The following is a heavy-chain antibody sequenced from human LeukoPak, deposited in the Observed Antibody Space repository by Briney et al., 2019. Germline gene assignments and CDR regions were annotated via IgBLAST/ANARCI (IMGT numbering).Heavy chain of an antibody. CDR2: ISAYNGNT. V-gene: IGHV1-18*01. D-gene: IGHD3-22*01. Sequence: ASVKVSCKASGYTFTSYGISWVRQAPGQGLEWMGWISAYNGNTNYAQKLQGRVTMTTDTSTSTAYMELRSLRSDDTAVYYCARVGIVVVPRAGFDYWGQGTLVTVPS. J-gene: IGHJ4*02. CDR1: GYTFTSYG. CDR3: ARVGIVVVPRAGFDY.